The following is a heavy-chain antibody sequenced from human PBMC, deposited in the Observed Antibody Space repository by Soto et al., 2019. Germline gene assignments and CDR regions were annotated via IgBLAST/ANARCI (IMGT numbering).Heavy chain of an antibody. V-gene: IGHV4-61*08. CDR2: FYHNGIT. CDR3: ARWFDP. Sequence: SETLSLTCTVSGGSVSSGAYYWNWVRQPPGKGLEWIGYFYHNGITNYNPSLKSRVTISVDSSKNQFSLNLNSVTSADTAVYYCARWFDPWGQGTLVTVSS. J-gene: IGHJ5*01. CDR1: GGSVSSGAYY.